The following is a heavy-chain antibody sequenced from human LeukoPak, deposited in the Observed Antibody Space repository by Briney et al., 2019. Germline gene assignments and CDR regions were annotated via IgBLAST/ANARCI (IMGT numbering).Heavy chain of an antibody. CDR2: IYYSGST. CDR1: GGSIRSYY. D-gene: IGHD5-12*01. V-gene: IGHV4-59*01. J-gene: IGHJ4*02. Sequence: SETLSLTCTVSGGSIRSYYWSWIRQPPGKGLEWIGYIYYSGSTNYNPSLKSRVTISVDTSKNQFSLKLSSVTAADAAVYYCARELSGYDWYFDYWGQGTLVAVSS. CDR3: ARELSGYDWYFDY.